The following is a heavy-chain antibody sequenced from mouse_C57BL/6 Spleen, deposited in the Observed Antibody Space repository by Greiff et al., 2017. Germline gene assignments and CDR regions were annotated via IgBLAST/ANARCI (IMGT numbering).Heavy chain of an antibody. CDR2: INPGSGGT. J-gene: IGHJ4*01. Sequence: QVQLKESGAELVRPGTSVKVSCKASGYAFTNYLIEWVKQRPGQGLEWIGVINPGSGGTNYNEKFKGKATLTADKSSSTAYMQLSSLTSEDSAVYFCARRGDYDDYYYAMDYWGQGTSVTVSS. CDR3: ARRGDYDDYYYAMDY. D-gene: IGHD2-4*01. CDR1: GYAFTNYL. V-gene: IGHV1-54*01.